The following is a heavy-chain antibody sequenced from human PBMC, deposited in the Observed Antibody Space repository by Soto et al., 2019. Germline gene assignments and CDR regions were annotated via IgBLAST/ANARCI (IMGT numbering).Heavy chain of an antibody. V-gene: IGHV1-69*01. CDR3: ASSRYYYDSSGYYFYFDY. CDR2: IIPIFGTA. Sequence: QVQLVQSGAEVKKPGSSVKVSCKASGGTFSSYAISWVRQAPGQGLEWIGGIIPIFGTANYAQKFQGRVTITADESTSTAYMELSSLRSEDTAVYYCASSRYYYDSSGYYFYFDYWGQGTLVTVSS. D-gene: IGHD3-22*01. CDR1: GGTFSSYA. J-gene: IGHJ4*02.